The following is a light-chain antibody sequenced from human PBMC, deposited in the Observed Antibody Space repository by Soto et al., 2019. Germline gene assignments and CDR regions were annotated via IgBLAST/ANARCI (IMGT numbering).Light chain of an antibody. Sequence: DIQLTQSPSFLSASVGDRVTITCRASQGISSYLAWYKQKPGKAPKLLIYAASTLQSGVPSRLRGSGSGTEFTLTISSLKPEDFETYYCQQYNSYPWTFGQGTKVDIK. CDR3: QQYNSYPWT. V-gene: IGKV1-9*01. J-gene: IGKJ1*01. CDR2: AAS. CDR1: QGISSY.